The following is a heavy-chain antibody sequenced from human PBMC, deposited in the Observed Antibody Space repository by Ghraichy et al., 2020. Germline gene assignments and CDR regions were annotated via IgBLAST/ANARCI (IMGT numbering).Heavy chain of an antibody. CDR2: INHSGST. J-gene: IGHJ6*02. V-gene: IGHV4-34*01. CDR3: AREGRDFGDFWSGYGYYYYGMDV. CDR1: GGSFSGYY. Sequence: SETLSLTCAVYGGSFSGYYWSWIRQPPGKGLEWIGEINHSGSTNYNPSLKSRVTISVDTSKNQFSLKLSSVTAADTAVYYCAREGRDFGDFWSGYGYYYYGMDVWGQGTTVTVSS. D-gene: IGHD3-3*01.